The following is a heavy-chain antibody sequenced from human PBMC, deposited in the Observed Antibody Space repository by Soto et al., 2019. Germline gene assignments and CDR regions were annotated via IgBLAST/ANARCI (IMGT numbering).Heavy chain of an antibody. CDR1: GGSISSGGYY. Sequence: QVQLQESGPGLVKPSQTLSLTCTVSGGSISSGGYYWSWIRQHPGKGLEWIGYIYYSGSTYYTPSLKSRVTIYVDTSKTQFSLKLSSVTAADTAMYYCARDPAGSGSYWDYWGQGTLVTVSS. CDR2: IYYSGST. CDR3: ARDPAGSGSYWDY. V-gene: IGHV4-31*03. D-gene: IGHD3-10*01. J-gene: IGHJ4*02.